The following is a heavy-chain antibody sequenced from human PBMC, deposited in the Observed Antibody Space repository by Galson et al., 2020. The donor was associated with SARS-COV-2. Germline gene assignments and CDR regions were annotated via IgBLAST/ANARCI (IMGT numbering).Heavy chain of an antibody. CDR3: VREVSMTQYYYYYYMDV. V-gene: IGHV3-48*03. D-gene: IGHD3-22*01. CDR1: GFIFSSYE. Sequence: GESLKISCAASGFIFSSYEMNWVRQAPGKGLEWVSYISSSGSTIYYADSVKGRFTISRDNTKNSLYLQMNSLRTEDTALYYCVREVSMTQYYYYYYMDVWGKGTTVTVSS. J-gene: IGHJ6*03. CDR2: ISSSGSTI.